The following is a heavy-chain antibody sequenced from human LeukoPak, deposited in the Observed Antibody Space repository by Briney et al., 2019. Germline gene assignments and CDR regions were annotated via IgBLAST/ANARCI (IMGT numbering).Heavy chain of an antibody. D-gene: IGHD3-22*01. V-gene: IGHV5-51*01. CDR3: ARLEKGTMIY. CDR2: IYPGDSDI. CDR1: GYSFTTYW. Sequence: GESLKISCKGSGYSFTTYWIGWVRQMPGKGLEWIGIIYPGDSDIRYSPSFQGQVTFSADKSISTAYLQRSSLKASDTAMYYCARLEKGTMIYWGQGTLVTVSP. J-gene: IGHJ1*01.